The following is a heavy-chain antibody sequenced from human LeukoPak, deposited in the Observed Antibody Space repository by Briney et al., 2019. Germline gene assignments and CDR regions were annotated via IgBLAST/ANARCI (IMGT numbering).Heavy chain of an antibody. CDR3: AKGVPVAPFYFDY. J-gene: IGHJ4*02. V-gene: IGHV3-23*01. D-gene: IGHD2-2*01. CDR2: ISGSGGST. Sequence: GGSLRLSCAASGFTFSSYAMSWVRQAPGKGLEWVSGISGSGGSTYYADSVKGRFTISRDNSKNTLYVQMNSLRAEDAAVYYCAKGVPVAPFYFDYWGRGTLVTVSS. CDR1: GFTFSSYA.